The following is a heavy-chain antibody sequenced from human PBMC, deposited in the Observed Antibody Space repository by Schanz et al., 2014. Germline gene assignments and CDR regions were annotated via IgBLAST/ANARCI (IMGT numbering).Heavy chain of an antibody. V-gene: IGHV3-30-3*01. Sequence: ADLVESGGGLIQRGESLRLSCAASGFTFSSYAMHWVRQAPGKGLEWVAVISYDGSNKYYADSVKGRFTISRDNSKNTLYLQMNSLRAEDTAVYYCAKDPSHGDYDYYFDYWGQGTLVTVSS. CDR1: GFTFSSYA. CDR2: ISYDGSNK. CDR3: AKDPSHGDYDYYFDY. D-gene: IGHD3-22*01. J-gene: IGHJ4*02.